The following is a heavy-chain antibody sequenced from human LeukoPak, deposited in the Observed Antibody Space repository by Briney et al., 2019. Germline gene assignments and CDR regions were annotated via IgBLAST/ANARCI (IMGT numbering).Heavy chain of an antibody. CDR1: GYNFVDYY. Sequence: GASVKVSCKTSGYNFVDYYIHWVRQAPGQGLEWLGWINPKTGGTIYAQKFRGRVTMTRDSSTRTAYMELSRLRSDDTAVYYCARDVGEYCSSVSCYASDYWGQGTLVTVSS. CDR3: ARDVGEYCSSVSCYASDY. J-gene: IGHJ4*02. CDR2: INPKTGGT. D-gene: IGHD2-2*01. V-gene: IGHV1-2*02.